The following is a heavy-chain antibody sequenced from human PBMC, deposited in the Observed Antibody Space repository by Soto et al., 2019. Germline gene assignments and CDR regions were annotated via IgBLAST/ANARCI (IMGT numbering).Heavy chain of an antibody. V-gene: IGHV3-33*01. Sequence: QVQLVESGGGVVQPGRSLRLSCAASGFTFSSYGMHWVRQAPGKGLEWVAVIWYDGSNKYYADSVKGRFTISRDNSKNTLYLQMNSLRAEDTAVYYCARGAGQLVTWFDPWGHGTLVTVSS. CDR2: IWYDGSNK. CDR3: ARGAGQLVTWFDP. J-gene: IGHJ5*02. D-gene: IGHD6-6*01. CDR1: GFTFSSYG.